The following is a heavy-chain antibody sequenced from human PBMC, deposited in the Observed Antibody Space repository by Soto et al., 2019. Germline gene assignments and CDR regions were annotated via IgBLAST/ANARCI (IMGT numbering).Heavy chain of an antibody. CDR1: GFTFSSYS. J-gene: IGHJ4*02. CDR2: ISSSSSYI. CDR3: ARGGPVGYFDPSGY. D-gene: IGHD3-9*01. V-gene: IGHV3-21*01. Sequence: EVQLVESGGGLVKPGGSLRLSCAASGFTFSSYSMNWVRQAPGKGLEWVSSISSSSSYIYYADSVKGRFTISRDNAKNSLYRQMNSLRAEDTAVYYCARGGPVGYFDPSGYWGQGTLVTVSS.